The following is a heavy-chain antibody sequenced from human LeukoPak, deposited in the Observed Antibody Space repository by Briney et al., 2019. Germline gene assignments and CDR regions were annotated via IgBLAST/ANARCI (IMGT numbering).Heavy chain of an antibody. D-gene: IGHD6-13*01. Sequence: GGSLRLSCAASGFTFDDYAMHWVRQAPGKGLEWVSGISWNSENIDYADSVKGRFTISRDNAKNSLYMQMNSLRAEDMAFYYCAKGSSSWYPAPSYFDYWGQGSLVTVSS. CDR1: GFTFDDYA. CDR2: ISWNSENI. J-gene: IGHJ4*02. V-gene: IGHV3-9*03. CDR3: AKGSSSWYPAPSYFDY.